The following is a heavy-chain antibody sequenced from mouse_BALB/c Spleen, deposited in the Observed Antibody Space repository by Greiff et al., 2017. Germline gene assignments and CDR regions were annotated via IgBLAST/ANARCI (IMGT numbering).Heavy chain of an antibody. CDR3: TRWHGNYVDGGYFDY. Sequence: QVQLQQPGAELVKPGASVKLSCKASGYTFTSYWINWVKQRPGQGLEWIGNIYPSDSYTNYNQKFKDKATLTVDKSSSTAYMQLSSPTSEDSAVYYCTRWHGNYVDGGYFDYWGQGTTLTVSS. V-gene: IGHV1-69*02. D-gene: IGHD2-1*01. CDR2: IYPSDSYT. J-gene: IGHJ2*01. CDR1: GYTFTSYW.